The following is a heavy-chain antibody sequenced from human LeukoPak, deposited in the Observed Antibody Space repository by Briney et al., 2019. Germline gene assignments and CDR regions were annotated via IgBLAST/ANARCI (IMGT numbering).Heavy chain of an antibody. CDR3: AVTFPLYMASAGIGPFDY. D-gene: IGHD6-13*01. Sequence: SQTLSLTCAVSGGSISSGGYSWSWIRQPPGKGLEGIGYIYHSGSTYYNPSLKSRVTMSVDTSKNQFSLNLSSVTAADTAVYYCAVTFPLYMASAGIGPFDYWGQGTLVTVSS. CDR1: GGSISSGGYS. V-gene: IGHV4-30-2*01. CDR2: IYHSGST. J-gene: IGHJ4*02.